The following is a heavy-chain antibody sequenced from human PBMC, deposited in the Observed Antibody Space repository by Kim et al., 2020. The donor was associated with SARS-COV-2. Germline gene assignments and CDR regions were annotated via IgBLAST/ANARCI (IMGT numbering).Heavy chain of an antibody. J-gene: IGHJ6*02. D-gene: IGHD6-13*01. CDR2: INHSGST. Sequence: SETLSLTCAVYGGSFSGYYWSWIRQPPGKGLEWIGEINHSGSTNYNPSLKSRVTISVDTSKNQFSLKLSSVTAADTAVYYCARVSSSSWCGMDVWGQGTTVTVSS. V-gene: IGHV4-34*01. CDR1: GGSFSGYY. CDR3: ARVSSSSWCGMDV.